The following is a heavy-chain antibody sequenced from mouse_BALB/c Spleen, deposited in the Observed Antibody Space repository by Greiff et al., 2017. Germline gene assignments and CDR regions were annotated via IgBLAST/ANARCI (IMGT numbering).Heavy chain of an antibody. D-gene: IGHD1-1*01. CDR1: GYSFTGYF. CDR2: INPYNGDT. V-gene: IGHV1-37*01. CDR3: GGGTTVVPDYYAMDY. J-gene: IGHJ4*01. Sequence: EVQLQQSGPELEKPGASVKISCKASGYSFTGYFMNWVKQSHGKSLEWIGRINPYNGDTFYNQKFKGKATLTVDKSSSTAHMELLSLTSEDSAVYYCGGGTTVVPDYYAMDYWGQGTSVTVSS.